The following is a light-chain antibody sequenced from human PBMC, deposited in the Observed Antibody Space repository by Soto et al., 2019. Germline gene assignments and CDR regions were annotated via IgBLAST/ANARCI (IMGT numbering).Light chain of an antibody. CDR1: SSNIGDNY. Sequence: QSVLTQPPSVSAAPGQKGTISCSGSSSNIGDNYVSWYQQLPGTAPKLLIYDNNKRPSGIPDRFSGSKSGTSATLGITGLQTGDEAYYYCATWHSGLSANWLFGGGTKLTVL. CDR3: ATWHSGLSANWL. CDR2: DNN. V-gene: IGLV1-51*01. J-gene: IGLJ3*02.